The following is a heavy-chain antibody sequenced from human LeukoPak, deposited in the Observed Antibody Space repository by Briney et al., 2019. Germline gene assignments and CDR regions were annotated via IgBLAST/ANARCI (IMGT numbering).Heavy chain of an antibody. D-gene: IGHD1-20*01. Sequence: GASVKVSCKASGYTFTSYGISWVRQAPGQGLEWMGWISAYNGNTNYAQKLQGRVTMTTDTSTSTAYMELRSLRSDDTAVYYCARWFLDPIPYNWNDKAYYYYMDVWGKGTTVTVSS. CDR1: GYTFTSYG. CDR2: ISAYNGNT. CDR3: ARWFLDPIPYNWNDKAYYYYMDV. J-gene: IGHJ6*03. V-gene: IGHV1-18*01.